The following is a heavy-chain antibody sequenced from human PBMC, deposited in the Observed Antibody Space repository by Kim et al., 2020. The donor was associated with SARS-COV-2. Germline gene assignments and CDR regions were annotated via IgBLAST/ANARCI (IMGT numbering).Heavy chain of an antibody. D-gene: IGHD6-19*01. J-gene: IGHJ6*02. CDR2: ISYDGSNK. Sequence: GGSLRLSCAASGFTFSSYAMHWVRQAPGKGLEWVAVISYDGSNKYYADSVKGRFTISRDNSKNTLYLQMNSLRAEDTAVYYCARDRPNSSGWYAYYYYGMDVWGQGTTVTVSS. V-gene: IGHV3-30*04. CDR3: ARDRPNSSGWYAYYYYGMDV. CDR1: GFTFSSYA.